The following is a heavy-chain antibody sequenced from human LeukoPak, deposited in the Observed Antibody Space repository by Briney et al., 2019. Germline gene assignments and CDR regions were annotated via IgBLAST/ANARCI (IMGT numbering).Heavy chain of an antibody. D-gene: IGHD4-11*01. CDR2: ISGSGGST. J-gene: IGHJ4*02. V-gene: IGHV3-23*01. Sequence: GGSLRLSCAASGFTVSSNYMSWVRQAPGKGLEWVSAISGSGGSTYYADSVKGRFTISRDNSKNTLYLQMNSLRAEDTAVYYCAAMTSVTTGDYWGQGTLVTVSS. CDR1: GFTVSSNY. CDR3: AAMTSVTTGDY.